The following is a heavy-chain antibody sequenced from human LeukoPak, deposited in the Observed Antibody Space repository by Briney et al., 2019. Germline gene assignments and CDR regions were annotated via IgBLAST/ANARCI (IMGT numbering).Heavy chain of an antibody. CDR2: IYYSGST. CDR3: ARVGATGGDFDY. J-gene: IGHJ4*02. Sequence: SETLSLTCTGSGGSISSYYWSWIRQPPGKGLEWIGYIYYSGSTNYNPSLKSRVTISVDTSKNQFSLKLSSVTAADTAVYYCARVGATGGDFDYWGQGTLVTVSS. CDR1: GGSISSYY. D-gene: IGHD1-26*01. V-gene: IGHV4-59*01.